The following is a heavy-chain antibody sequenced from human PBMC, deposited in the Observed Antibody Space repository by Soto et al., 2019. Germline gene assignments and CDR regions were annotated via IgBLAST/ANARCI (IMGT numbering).Heavy chain of an antibody. CDR2: ISSSSYI. J-gene: IGHJ4*02. CDR1: GFTFSSYS. D-gene: IGHD5-12*01. V-gene: IGHV3-21*01. Sequence: PGGSLRLSCASSGFTFSSYSMNWVRQAPGKGLEWVSSISSSSYIYYADSVKGRFTISRDNAKNSLYLQMNSLRAEDTAVYYCARGADGYNLVFDYWGQGTLVTVSS. CDR3: ARGADGYNLVFDY.